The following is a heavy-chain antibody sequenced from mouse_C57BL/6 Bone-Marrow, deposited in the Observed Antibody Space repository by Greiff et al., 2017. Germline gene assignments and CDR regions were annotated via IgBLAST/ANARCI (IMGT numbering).Heavy chain of an antibody. J-gene: IGHJ4*01. CDR1: GYTFTDHT. CDR3: ARNDGYWYYAMDY. Sequence: VQLVESDAELVKPGASVKISCKVSGYTFTDHTIHWMKQRPEQGLEWIGYIYPRDGSTKYNEKFKGKATLTADKSSSTAYMQLNSLTSEDSAVYFCARNDGYWYYAMDYWGQGTSVTVSS. D-gene: IGHD2-3*01. CDR2: IYPRDGST. V-gene: IGHV1-78*01.